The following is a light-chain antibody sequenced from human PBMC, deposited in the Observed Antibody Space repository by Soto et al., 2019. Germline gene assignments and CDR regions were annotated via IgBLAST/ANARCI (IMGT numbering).Light chain of an antibody. CDR1: QSVSGDY. Sequence: ETVMTQSPATLSVSPGERATLSCRASQSVSGDYLAWYQQKPGQAPRLLIYGASSRATGIPDRFSGSGSGTDFTLTISRLEPEDFAVYFCQQYSYSPGLACGGGTKVDIK. V-gene: IGKV3-20*01. CDR2: GAS. CDR3: QQYSYSPGLA. J-gene: IGKJ4*01.